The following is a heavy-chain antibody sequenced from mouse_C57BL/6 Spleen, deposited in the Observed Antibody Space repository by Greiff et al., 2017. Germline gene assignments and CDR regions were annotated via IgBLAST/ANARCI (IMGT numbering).Heavy chain of an antibody. Sequence: VQLQQPGAELVKPGASVKLSCKASGYTFTSYWMHWVKQRPGQGLEWIGMIHPNSGSTNYNEKFKSKATLTVDKSSSTAYMQHSSLTSEVSAVYYCARCGSDAMDYWGQGTSVTGSS. CDR2: IHPNSGST. CDR1: GYTFTSYW. CDR3: ARCGSDAMDY. J-gene: IGHJ4*01. V-gene: IGHV1-64*01.